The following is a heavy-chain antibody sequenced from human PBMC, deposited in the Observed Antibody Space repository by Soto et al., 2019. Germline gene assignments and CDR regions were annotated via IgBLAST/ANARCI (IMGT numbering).Heavy chain of an antibody. D-gene: IGHD4-17*01. Sequence: PSETPSLTCTVSGGSISSSSYYWGWIRQPPGKGLEWIGSIYYSGSTYYNPSLKSRVTISVDTSKNQFSLKLSSVTAADTAVYYCARRDDDYGTVDYWGQGTLVTVSS. CDR1: GGSISSSSYY. V-gene: IGHV4-39*01. J-gene: IGHJ4*02. CDR2: IYYSGST. CDR3: ARRDDDYGTVDY.